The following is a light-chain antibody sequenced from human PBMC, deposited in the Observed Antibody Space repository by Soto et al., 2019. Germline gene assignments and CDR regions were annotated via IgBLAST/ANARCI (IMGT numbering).Light chain of an antibody. V-gene: IGKV1-5*01. J-gene: IGKJ1*01. CDR1: QTISRW. CDR2: TAS. Sequence: DIPIAQSPPTLSASVGDTITITFRASQTISRWLAWYQQTPGKAPXXLIYTASTLESGVPSRFSASGSGTEFTLPISSLHPDDFATYYCQEYNNYWTFGQGTKVDIK. CDR3: QEYNNYWT.